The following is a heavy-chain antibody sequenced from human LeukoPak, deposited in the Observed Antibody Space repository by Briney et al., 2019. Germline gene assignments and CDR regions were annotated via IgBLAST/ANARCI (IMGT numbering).Heavy chain of an antibody. V-gene: IGHV4-4*07. J-gene: IGHJ6*02. CDR3: ARQNKPACYYYYGMDV. D-gene: IGHD1/OR15-1a*01. Sequence: SETLSLTCTVSGGSISSYYWSWIRQPAGKGLEWIGRIYTSGSTNYNPSLKSRVTMSVDTSKNQFSLKLSSVTAADTAVYYCARQNKPACYYYYGMDVWGQGTTVTVSS. CDR1: GGSISSYY. CDR2: IYTSGST.